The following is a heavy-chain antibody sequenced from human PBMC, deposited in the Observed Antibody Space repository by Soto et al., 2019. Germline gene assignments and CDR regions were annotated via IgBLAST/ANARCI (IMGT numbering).Heavy chain of an antibody. CDR3: PRRVGATFGHDY. V-gene: IGHV3-73*01. J-gene: IGHJ4*02. CDR1: GFTFSGSA. Sequence: GGSLRLSCAASGFTFSGSAMPWVRQASGKGLEWVGRIRSKANSYATAYAASVKGRFTISRDDTKNTAYLQMNSLKTEDAAVYSCPRRVGATFGHDYWGQGTLVTVSS. CDR2: IRSKANSYAT. D-gene: IGHD1-26*01.